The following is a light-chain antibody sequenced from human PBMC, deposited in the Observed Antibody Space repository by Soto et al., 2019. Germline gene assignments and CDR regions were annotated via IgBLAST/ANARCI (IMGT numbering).Light chain of an antibody. CDR3: QQSFSAPRT. CDR2: DVS. V-gene: IGKV1-39*01. Sequence: DIQMTQSPSSLSASVGDRVTVTCRASQSIGRYLNWYQQKPGKAPKLLIYDVSHLQTGVPSRFSGAESGTDFTLTIIGLQPEDFATYYCQQSFSAPRTFGQGTKLDIQ. CDR1: QSIGRY. J-gene: IGKJ2*01.